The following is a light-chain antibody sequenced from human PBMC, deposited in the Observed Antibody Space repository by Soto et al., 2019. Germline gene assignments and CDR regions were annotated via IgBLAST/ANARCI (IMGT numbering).Light chain of an antibody. CDR3: QQFDSSTPSIT. CDR2: GAS. J-gene: IGKJ5*01. V-gene: IGKV3-20*01. CDR1: QSVSSSF. Sequence: EIVLTQSPGTLSLSPGERATLSCRASQSVSSSFLAWYQQKPGQAPRLLVYGASSRATGIPDRFSGSGSGTDFNLSISRLEAEYLEVYYCQQFDSSTPSITFGQGTRL.